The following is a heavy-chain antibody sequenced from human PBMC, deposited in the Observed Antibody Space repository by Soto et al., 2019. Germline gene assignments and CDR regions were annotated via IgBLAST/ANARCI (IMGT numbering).Heavy chain of an antibody. CDR1: GFIFTNSA. CDR3: ARSQGVYSGYDYSYY. CDR2: IIVGSGNT. V-gene: IGHV1-58*01. D-gene: IGHD5-12*01. Sequence: SVKVSFKASGFIFTNSAVQWVRQARGQRLEWIGWIIVGSGNTNYAQNLQGRVTMTRDTSTGTAYMELRSLRSEDTAVYYCARSQGVYSGYDYSYYWGQG. J-gene: IGHJ4*02.